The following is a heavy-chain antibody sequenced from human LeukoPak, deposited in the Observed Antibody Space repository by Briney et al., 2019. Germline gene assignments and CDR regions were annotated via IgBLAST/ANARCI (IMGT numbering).Heavy chain of an antibody. CDR1: GYSFTSYW. CDR2: IYSGDSDT. D-gene: IGHD2-2*01. V-gene: IGHV5-51*01. J-gene: IGHJ6*03. CDR3: ARPAAGQYCSSTSCYYYYYMDV. Sequence: GESLKISCKGSGYSFTSYWIGWVRQMPGKGLEWMGIIYSGDSDTRYSPSFQGQVTISADRSISTAYLQWSSLKASDTAMYYCARPAAGQYCSSTSCYYYYYMDVWGKGTTVTVSS.